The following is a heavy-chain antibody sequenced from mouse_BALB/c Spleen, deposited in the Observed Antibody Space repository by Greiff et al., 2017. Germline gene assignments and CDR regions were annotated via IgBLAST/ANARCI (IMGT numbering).Heavy chain of an antibody. CDR1: GFTFSSYT. J-gene: IGHJ4*01. CDR3: ARHGTYSYAMDY. D-gene: IGHD2-12*01. CDR2: ISNGGGST. V-gene: IGHV5-12-2*01. Sequence: EVQRVESGGGLVQPGGSLKLSCAASGFTFSSYTMSWVRQTPEKRLEWVAYISNGGGSTYYPDTVKGRFTISRDNAKNTLYLQMSSLKSEDTAMYYCARHGTYSYAMDYWGQGTSVTVSS.